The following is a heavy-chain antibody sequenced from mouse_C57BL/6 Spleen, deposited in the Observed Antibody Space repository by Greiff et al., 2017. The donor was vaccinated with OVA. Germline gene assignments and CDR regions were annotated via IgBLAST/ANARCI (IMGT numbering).Heavy chain of an antibody. CDR1: GYTFTDYY. Sequence: EVQLQQSGPELVKPGASVKISCKASGYTFTDYYMNWVKQSHGKSLEWIGDINPNNGGTSYNQKFKGKATLTVDKSSSTAYMELRSLTSEDSAVXYCARRGLLRYPWYFDYWGQGTTLTVSS. CDR2: INPNNGGT. J-gene: IGHJ2*01. D-gene: IGHD1-1*01. V-gene: IGHV1-26*01. CDR3: ARRGLLRYPWYFDY.